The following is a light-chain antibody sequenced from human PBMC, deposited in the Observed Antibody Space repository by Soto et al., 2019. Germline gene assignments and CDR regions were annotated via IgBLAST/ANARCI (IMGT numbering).Light chain of an antibody. Sequence: EIVLTQSPATLSLSPGERATLSCRASQSVSSYLAWYQQKPGQAPRLLIYDASNRATGIPARFSGSGSGKDFTLTISSLEPEDFAVYYCQQRSHWPPITFGQGTRLAIK. CDR2: DAS. CDR1: QSVSSY. V-gene: IGKV3-11*01. J-gene: IGKJ5*01. CDR3: QQRSHWPPIT.